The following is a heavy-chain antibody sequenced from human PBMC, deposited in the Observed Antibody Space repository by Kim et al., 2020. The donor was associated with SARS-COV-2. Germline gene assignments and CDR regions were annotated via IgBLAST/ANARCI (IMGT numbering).Heavy chain of an antibody. Sequence: YVDSVKGRFTISRDNAKNSLYLQMNSLRAEDTAVYYCARESIVGATTVDYWGQGTLVTVSS. D-gene: IGHD1-26*01. V-gene: IGHV3-7*01. CDR3: ARESIVGATTVDY. J-gene: IGHJ4*02.